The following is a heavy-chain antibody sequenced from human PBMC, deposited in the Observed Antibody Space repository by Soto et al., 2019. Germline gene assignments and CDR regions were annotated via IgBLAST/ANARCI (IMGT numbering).Heavy chain of an antibody. J-gene: IGHJ6*03. D-gene: IGHD3-10*02. V-gene: IGHV4-59*11. CDR2: SYYTGRT. CDR1: GGSIRSHY. CDR3: ARGVQTSSNYYYYMDV. Sequence: QVQLQESGPGLVKPSETLSLTCTVSGGSIRSHYWNWIRQPPGKGLEWIGYSYYTGRTNYNPSLHSRVTLSVDTAKHQFSLKVNSLTAADSAVYYCARGVQTSSNYYYYMDVWGGGTTVTVSS.